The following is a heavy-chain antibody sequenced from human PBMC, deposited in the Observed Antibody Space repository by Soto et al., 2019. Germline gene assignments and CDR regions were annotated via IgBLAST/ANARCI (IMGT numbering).Heavy chain of an antibody. V-gene: IGHV1-69*13. CDR2: IIPIFGTA. CDR3: AKALLEGYCSSTSCYTLADV. Sequence: SVKVSCKASGGTFSSYAISWVRQAPGQGLEWMGGIIPIFGTANYAQKFQGRVTITADESKNTLYLQMNSLRAEDTAVYYCAKALLEGYCSSTSCYTLADVWGQGTTVTVSS. J-gene: IGHJ6*02. CDR1: GGTFSSYA. D-gene: IGHD2-2*02.